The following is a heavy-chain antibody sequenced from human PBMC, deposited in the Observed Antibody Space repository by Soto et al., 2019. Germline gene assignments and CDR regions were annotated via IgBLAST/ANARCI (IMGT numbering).Heavy chain of an antibody. V-gene: IGHV3-23*01. Sequence: GGSLRLSCAASGFTFSSYAMSWVRQAPGKGLEWVSAISGSGGSTYYADSVKGRFTISRDNSKNTLYLQMNSLRAEDTAVYYCAKQGYVLRYFDWLKEHFYFDYWGQGTLVTVSS. CDR3: AKQGYVLRYFDWLKEHFYFDY. CDR2: ISGSGGST. D-gene: IGHD3-9*01. J-gene: IGHJ4*02. CDR1: GFTFSSYA.